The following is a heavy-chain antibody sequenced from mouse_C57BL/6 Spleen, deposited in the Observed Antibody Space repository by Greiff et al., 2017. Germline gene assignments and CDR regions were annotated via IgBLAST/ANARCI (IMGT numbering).Heavy chain of an antibody. D-gene: IGHD1-1*01. CDR1: GYTFTSYW. V-gene: IGHV1-53*01. CDR3: ARGDYGSSLYMDY. CDR2: INPSNGGT. J-gene: IGHJ4*01. Sequence: QVQLQQPGTELVKPGASVKLSCKASGYTFTSYWMHWVKQRPGQGLEWIGDINPSNGGTNYNEKFKSKATLTVDKSSSTAYMQLSSLTSEDSAVYDCARGDYGSSLYMDYWGQGTSVTVSS.